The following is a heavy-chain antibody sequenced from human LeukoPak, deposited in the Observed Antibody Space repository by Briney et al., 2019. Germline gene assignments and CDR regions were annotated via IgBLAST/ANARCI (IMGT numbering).Heavy chain of an antibody. CDR3: ARTAVMDWYFDL. D-gene: IGHD2-21*01. J-gene: IGHJ2*01. CDR1: GGSISSSSYY. CDR2: IYYSGST. Sequence: SETLSLTCTVSGGSISSSSYYWGWIRQPPGKGLEWIGSIYYSGSTYYNPSLKSRVTISVDTSKNQFSLELSSVTAADTAVYYCARTAVMDWYFDLWGRGTLATVSS. V-gene: IGHV4-39*01.